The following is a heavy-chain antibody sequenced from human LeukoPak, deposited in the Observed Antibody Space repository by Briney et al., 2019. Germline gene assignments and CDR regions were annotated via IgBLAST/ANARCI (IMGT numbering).Heavy chain of an antibody. CDR2: FSLGETT. V-gene: IGHV4-59*08. J-gene: IGHJ5*02. CDR1: GASITTYS. D-gene: IGHD2-21*01. CDR3: ARWDELDWAFGT. Sequence: SETLSLTCSVSGASITTYSWNWLRQTPGKGLEWVGYFSLGETTSYTSSLKSRVTISRDTSKNQVSLKLTSVTAADTAVYYCARWDELDWAFGTWGPGTLVTVSS.